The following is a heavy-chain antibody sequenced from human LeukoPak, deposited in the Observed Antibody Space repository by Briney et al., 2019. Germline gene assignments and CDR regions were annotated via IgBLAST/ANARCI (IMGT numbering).Heavy chain of an antibody. CDR3: ARMVIQFVGTLDY. CDR1: GGSITGYY. J-gene: IGHJ4*02. CDR2: IYCSGNT. V-gene: IGHV4-59*01. D-gene: IGHD3-16*01. Sequence: SETLSLTCTVSGGSITGYYGSCIRHPTEEGRECSGYIYCSGNTNYNPSLKSRVTISLDASNNYFSLKLSSVTAADTAVYYCARMVIQFVGTLDYWGEGALVGVSS.